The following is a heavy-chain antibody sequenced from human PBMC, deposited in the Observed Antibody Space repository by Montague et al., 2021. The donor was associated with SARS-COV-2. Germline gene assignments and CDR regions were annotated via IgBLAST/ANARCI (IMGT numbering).Heavy chain of an antibody. CDR3: ARDTVGDRDYPLFEY. CDR2: ISWNSAGL. D-gene: IGHD4-17*01. V-gene: IGHV3-9*01. CDR1: GFTFDDYA. J-gene: IGHJ4*02. Sequence: SLILSFSASGFTFDDYAMHWVRQAPGKGLEWVSGISWNSAGLGYAASVKGRFTISRDNAKNFLYLQMNSLRVEDTALYYCARDTVGDRDYPLFEYWGQGIMVTVSS.